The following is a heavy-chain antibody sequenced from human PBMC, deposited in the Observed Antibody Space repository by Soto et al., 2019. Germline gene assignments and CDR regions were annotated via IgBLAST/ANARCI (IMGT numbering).Heavy chain of an antibody. Sequence: TLSLTCTVSGGSISSGDYYWSLILQPQGKGLEPIRYIYYSGSTYYNPSLKSRVTISLDTSKNQFSLKLSSVTAADTAVYYCARDQSYYDFRSGQLGSAYYGMDVWGQGTTVTVSS. CDR2: IYYSGST. D-gene: IGHD3-3*01. CDR1: GGSISSGDYY. V-gene: IGHV4-30-4*01. J-gene: IGHJ6*02. CDR3: ARDQSYYDFRSGQLGSAYYGMDV.